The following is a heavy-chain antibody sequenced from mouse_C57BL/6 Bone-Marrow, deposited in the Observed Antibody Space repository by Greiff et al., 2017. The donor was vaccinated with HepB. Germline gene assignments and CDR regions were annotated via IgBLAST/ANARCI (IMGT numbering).Heavy chain of an antibody. V-gene: IGHV14-4*01. J-gene: IGHJ2*01. Sequence: VQLQQSGAELVRPGASVKLSCTASGFNIKDDYMHWVKQRPEQGLEWIGWIDPENGDTEYASKFQGKATITADTSSNTAYLQLSSLTSEDTAVYYCTLITTVVDYFDSWGQGTTLTVFS. CDR1: GFNIKDDY. CDR2: IDPENGDT. CDR3: TLITTVVDYFDS. D-gene: IGHD1-1*01.